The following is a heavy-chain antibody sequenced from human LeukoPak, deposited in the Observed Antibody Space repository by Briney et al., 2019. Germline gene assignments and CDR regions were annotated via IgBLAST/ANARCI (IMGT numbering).Heavy chain of an antibody. CDR1: GYTFTSYG. J-gene: IGHJ4*02. CDR3: ARDFPYSSSWYVAPFDY. CDR2: ISAYNGNT. D-gene: IGHD6-13*01. V-gene: IGHV1-18*01. Sequence: GASVKVSCKASGYTFTSYGISWVRQAPGQGLEWMGWISAYNGNTNYAQKLQGRVTMTTDTSTSTAYMELRSLRSDDTAVYYCARDFPYSSSWYVAPFDYWGQGTLVAVSS.